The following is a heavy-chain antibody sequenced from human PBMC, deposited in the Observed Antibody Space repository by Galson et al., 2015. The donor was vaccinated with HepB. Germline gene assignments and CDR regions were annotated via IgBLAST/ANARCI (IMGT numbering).Heavy chain of an antibody. CDR1: GFTFSSYS. J-gene: IGHJ5*02. V-gene: IGHV3-21*01. CDR3: ARGRRIGSGSDNWFDP. CDR2: ISSSSSYI. Sequence: SLRLSCAASGFTFSSYSMNWVRQAPGKGLEWVSSISSSSSYIYYADSVKGRFTISRDNAKNSLYLQMNSLRAEDTAVYYCARGRRIGSGSDNWFDPWGQGTLVTVSS. D-gene: IGHD3-10*01.